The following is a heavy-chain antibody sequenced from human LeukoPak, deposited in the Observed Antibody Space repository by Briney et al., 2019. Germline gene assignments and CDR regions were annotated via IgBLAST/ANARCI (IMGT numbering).Heavy chain of an antibody. CDR2: IYSGGST. D-gene: IGHD5-18*01. J-gene: IGHJ4*02. CDR1: GFTVSSNY. Sequence: PGGSLRLSCAASGFTVSSNYMSWVRQAPGKGLEWVSVIYSGGSTYYADSVKGRFTISRDNSKSTLYLQMNSLRAEDTAVYYCASSTGIQFTTAFDYWGQGTLVTVSS. CDR3: ASSTGIQFTTAFDY. V-gene: IGHV3-53*01.